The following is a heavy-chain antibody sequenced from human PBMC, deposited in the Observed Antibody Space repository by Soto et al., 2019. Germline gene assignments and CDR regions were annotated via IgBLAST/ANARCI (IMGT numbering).Heavy chain of an antibody. J-gene: IGHJ6*02. CDR3: SNWNYVRHWATTYYGMDV. D-gene: IGHD1-7*01. CDR1: GFTFSSYG. V-gene: IGHV3-30*18. Sequence: GGSLRLSCAGTGFTFSSYGMHWVRQAPGKGLEWVAVISYDGSNKYYADSVKGRFTISRDNSKNTLYLQMNSLRAEDTAVYYCSNWNYVRHWATTYYGMDVWGQGTTVTVSS. CDR2: ISYDGSNK.